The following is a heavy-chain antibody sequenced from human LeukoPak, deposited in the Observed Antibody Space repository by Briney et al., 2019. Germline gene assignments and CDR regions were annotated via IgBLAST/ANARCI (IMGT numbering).Heavy chain of an antibody. J-gene: IGHJ4*02. CDR1: GGTFISYA. CDR2: IIPIFGTA. V-gene: IGHV1-69*01. D-gene: IGHD6-13*01. CDR3: ARTAPGSSSWYAIFDY. Sequence: SVEVSCKASGGTFISYAISWVRQAPGQGLEWMGGIIPIFGTANYAQKFQGRVTITADESTSTAYMELSSLRSEDTAVYYCARTAPGSSSWYAIFDYWGQGTLVTVSS.